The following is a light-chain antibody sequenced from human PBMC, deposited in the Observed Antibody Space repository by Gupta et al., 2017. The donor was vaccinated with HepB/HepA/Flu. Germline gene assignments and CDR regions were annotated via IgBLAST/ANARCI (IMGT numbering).Light chain of an antibody. CDR2: LNNDGSH. CDR1: SGHSSYA. CDR3: QTWGTGIWV. J-gene: IGLJ2*01. V-gene: IGLV4-69*01. Sequence: QLVLTQSPSASASLGASVKLTGTLSSGHSSYAIAWHQQQPEKGPRYLMKLNNDGSHSKGDGIPDRFSGSSSGAERYLTISSLQSEDEADYYCQTWGTGIWVFGGGTKLTVL.